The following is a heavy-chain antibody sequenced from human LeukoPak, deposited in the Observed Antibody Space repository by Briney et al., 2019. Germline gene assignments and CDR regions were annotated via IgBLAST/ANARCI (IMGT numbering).Heavy chain of an antibody. CDR2: INPNSGGT. Sequence: ASVKVSCKASGYIFTGYYMHWVRQAPGQGLEWMGWINPNSGGTKYAQKFQGRVTMTRDTSISTAYMELSRPGSDDTALYYCASQQLQWRESYYFDDWGQGTLVTVSS. CDR1: GYIFTGYY. D-gene: IGHD5-24*01. J-gene: IGHJ4*02. V-gene: IGHV1-2*02. CDR3: ASQQLQWRESYYFDD.